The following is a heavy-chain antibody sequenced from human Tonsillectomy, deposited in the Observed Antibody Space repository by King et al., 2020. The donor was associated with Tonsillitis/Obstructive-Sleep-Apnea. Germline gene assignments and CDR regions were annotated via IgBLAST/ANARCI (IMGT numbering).Heavy chain of an antibody. Sequence: VQLVESGAEVKKPGESLSISCRGSGYSFTSKWISWVRQMPGKGLEWMGRIDPSDSYTNYRPSFQGHVTISVDKSISTAYLHWNSLRASDTSIYFCARSAYSSGWPYCYFDVWGRGTLVTVSS. J-gene: IGHJ2*01. CDR3: ARSAYSSGWPYCYFDV. D-gene: IGHD6-19*01. CDR2: IDPSDSYT. CDR1: GYSFTSKW. V-gene: IGHV5-10-1*03.